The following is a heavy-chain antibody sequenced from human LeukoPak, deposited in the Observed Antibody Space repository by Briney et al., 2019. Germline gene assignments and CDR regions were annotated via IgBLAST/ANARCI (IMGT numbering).Heavy chain of an antibody. J-gene: IGHJ4*02. V-gene: IGHV4-39*02. Sequence: SGALSLTLTVSGDSLSRKNYYWGWIPHPPGEGLVGIGGMCYCGGHYYSPSLKSRVTISVDTSKNQFSLKLSSVTATDTAVYYCARDVRGFYDYVWGSYRSRYFDYWGQGTLVTVSS. CDR3: ARDVRGFYDYVWGSYRSRYFDY. D-gene: IGHD3-16*02. CDR1: GDSLSRKNYY. CDR2: MCYCGGH.